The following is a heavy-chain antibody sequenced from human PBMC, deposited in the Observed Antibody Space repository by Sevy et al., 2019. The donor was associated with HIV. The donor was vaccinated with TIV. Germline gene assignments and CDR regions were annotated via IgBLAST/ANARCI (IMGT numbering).Heavy chain of an antibody. CDR3: ARDGGYY. J-gene: IGHJ4*02. CDR1: GFTYSNYS. Sequence: GGSLRLSCVASGFTYSNYSMIWVRQAPGKGLEWLSYISSSSSIIFYADSVKGRFTVSRDNAKNSLYLQMNSLRDEDTAVYYCARDGGYYWGQGTLLTVSS. V-gene: IGHV3-48*02. D-gene: IGHD3-16*01. CDR2: ISSSSSII.